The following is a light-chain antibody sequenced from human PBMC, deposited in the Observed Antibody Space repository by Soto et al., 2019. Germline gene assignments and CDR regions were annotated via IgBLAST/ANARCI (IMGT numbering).Light chain of an antibody. CDR2: DAS. CDR3: QQYGSSPT. Sequence: EIVLTQSPDTLSLSPGERATLSCRASQSVSSSLAWYQQKPGQAPRLLIYDASNRATGIPARFSGSGSGTDFTLTISSLEPEDFAVYYCQQYGSSPTFGGGTKVEIK. V-gene: IGKV3-11*01. J-gene: IGKJ4*01. CDR1: QSVSSS.